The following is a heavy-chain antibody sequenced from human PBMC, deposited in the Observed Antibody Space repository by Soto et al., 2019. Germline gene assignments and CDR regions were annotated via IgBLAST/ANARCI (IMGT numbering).Heavy chain of an antibody. CDR1: GLTFSSYW. CDR2: ISTDGSVT. Sequence: EVQLVESGGGLVQPGGSLRLSCAASGLTFSSYWMHWVRQAPGKGLVWVSRISTDGSVTTYADSVKGRFTISRDNAKNTLYLQITTLRTEERAVYYCARPPYSSGWCGVDYWGQGTLVTVSS. J-gene: IGHJ4*02. CDR3: ARPPYSSGWCGVDY. D-gene: IGHD6-19*01. V-gene: IGHV3-74*01.